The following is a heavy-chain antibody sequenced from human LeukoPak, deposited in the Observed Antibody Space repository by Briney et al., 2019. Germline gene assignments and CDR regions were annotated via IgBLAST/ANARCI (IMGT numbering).Heavy chain of an antibody. D-gene: IGHD6-19*01. CDR3: AKPISGGLAVTADWFHP. CDR1: GFAFSVYA. V-gene: IGHV3-23*01. J-gene: IGHJ5*01. Sequence: HAGGSLRLSCTASGFAFSVYAMSWLRQPPGKGLEWVSTYCANSDTTSYAASVRGRFTISRDNSKDTLYLQLNTLRADDTATYYCAKPISGGLAVTADWFHPWGQGTLVVVSS. CDR2: YCANSDTT.